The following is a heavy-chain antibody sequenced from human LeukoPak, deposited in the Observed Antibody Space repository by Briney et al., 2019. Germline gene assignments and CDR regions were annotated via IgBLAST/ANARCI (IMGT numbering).Heavy chain of an antibody. CDR1: GFTFSGYS. CDR3: ASGSIVAYYFDY. D-gene: IGHD6-13*01. V-gene: IGHV3-21*01. CDR2: ISSSSSYI. Sequence: GGSLRLSCAASGFTFSGYSMNWVRQAPGKGLEWVSSISSSSSYIYYGDSVKGRFTISRDNAKNSLYLQLSSLRAEDTAVYYCASGSIVAYYFDYWGQGTLVTVSS. J-gene: IGHJ4*02.